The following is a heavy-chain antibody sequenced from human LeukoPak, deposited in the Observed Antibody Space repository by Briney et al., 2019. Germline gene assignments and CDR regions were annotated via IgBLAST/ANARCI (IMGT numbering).Heavy chain of an antibody. D-gene: IGHD4-17*01. Sequence: GGSLRLSCETSGFSFNTYAMSWVRQTPGKGLEWVSAISGSGGSTYYADSVKGRFTISRDNSKNTLYLQMNSLRAEDTAVYYCAKGDYGVYAVVDYWGQGTLVTVSS. CDR1: GFSFNTYA. CDR3: AKGDYGVYAVVDY. V-gene: IGHV3-23*01. J-gene: IGHJ4*02. CDR2: ISGSGGST.